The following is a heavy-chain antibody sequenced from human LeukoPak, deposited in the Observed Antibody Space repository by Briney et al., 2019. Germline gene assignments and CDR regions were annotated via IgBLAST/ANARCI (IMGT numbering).Heavy chain of an antibody. CDR2: ISTSSSYI. V-gene: IGHV3-21*01. Sequence: GGSLRLSCAASGFIFSSYSMSWVRQAPGKGLEWVSSISTSSSYIYYADSVKGRFTISRDSAKNSLYLQMNSLRAEDTAVYYCARDGARYSRRSQDVWGKGTTVTVSS. J-gene: IGHJ6*04. CDR3: ARDGARYSRRSQDV. CDR1: GFIFSSYS. D-gene: IGHD4-11*01.